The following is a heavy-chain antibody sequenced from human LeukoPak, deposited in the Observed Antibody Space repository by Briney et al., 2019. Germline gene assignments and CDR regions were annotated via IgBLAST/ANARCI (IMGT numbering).Heavy chain of an antibody. CDR1: GYTFTSYG. J-gene: IGHJ3*02. V-gene: IGHV1-18*01. Sequence: GASVKVSCKASGYTFTSYGIIWVRQAPGEGLEWMGWISTYNGNTNYAQKLQGRVTMTTDTSTNTAYMELRSLRSYDTAVYFCARDWLGAHDVFDIWGQGTMVTVSS. CDR2: ISTYNGNT. CDR3: ARDWLGAHDVFDI. D-gene: IGHD1-26*01.